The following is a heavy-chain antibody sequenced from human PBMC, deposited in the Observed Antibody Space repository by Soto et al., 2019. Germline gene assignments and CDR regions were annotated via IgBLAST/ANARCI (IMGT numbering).Heavy chain of an antibody. CDR2: ISYDGRVE. CDR3: AKVGGLVPAAKYYYGLDV. V-gene: IGHV3-30*18. J-gene: IGHJ6*02. D-gene: IGHD2-2*01. CDR1: GFTFSGFG. Sequence: GGSLRLSCAVSGFTFSGFGIHWVRQAPGKGLEWLALISYDGRVEYYPESVKGRFTISRDNSKNTAFLQMNSLRNDDTAVYYCAKVGGLVPAAKYYYGLDVWGQGTTVTSP.